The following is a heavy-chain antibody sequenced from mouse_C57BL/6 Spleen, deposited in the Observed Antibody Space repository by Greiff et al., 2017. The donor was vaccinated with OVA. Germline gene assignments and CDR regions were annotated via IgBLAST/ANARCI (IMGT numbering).Heavy chain of an antibody. CDR1: GYAFSSSW. V-gene: IGHV1-82*01. CDR3: ARIITTGGYYAMDY. J-gene: IGHJ4*01. CDR2: IYPGDGDT. Sequence: VKLQQSGPELVKPGASVKISCKASGYAFSSSWMNWVKQRPGKGLEWIGRIYPGDGDTNYNGKFKGKATLTADKSSSTAYMQLSSLTSEDSAVYFCARIITTGGYYAMDYWGQGTSVTVSS. D-gene: IGHD1-1*01.